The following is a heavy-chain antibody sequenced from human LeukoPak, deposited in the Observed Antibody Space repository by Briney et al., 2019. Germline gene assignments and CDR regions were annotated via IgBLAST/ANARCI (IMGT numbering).Heavy chain of an antibody. Sequence: PSETLSLTCAVSVVAISVYYTSGSRQCPPKGLEWIVEVSPRGYTNYNPSPKSRVIISEVPSESHLSLRLRSVTAADTAMYYCARICCGHGHDMCYNHWAQGNLVTVSS. CDR2: VSPRGYT. CDR3: ARICCGHGHDMCYNH. V-gene: IGHV4-34*01. J-gene: IGHJ5*02. D-gene: IGHD2-21*01. CDR1: VVAISVYY.